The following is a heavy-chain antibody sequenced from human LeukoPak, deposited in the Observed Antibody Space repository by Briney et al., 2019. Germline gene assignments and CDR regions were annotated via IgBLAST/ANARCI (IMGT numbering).Heavy chain of an antibody. CDR2: IGTAGDT. V-gene: IGHV3-13*01. D-gene: IGHD4-17*01. J-gene: IGHJ6*02. CDR1: GFTFSSYD. Sequence: GGSLRLSCAASGFTFSSYDMHWVRQATGKGLEWVSAIGTAGDTYYPGSVKGRFTISRENAKNSLYLQMNSLRAGDTAVYYCARGGYDDYFRLYYYYYGMDVWGQGTTVTVSS. CDR3: ARGGYDDYFRLYYYYYGMDV.